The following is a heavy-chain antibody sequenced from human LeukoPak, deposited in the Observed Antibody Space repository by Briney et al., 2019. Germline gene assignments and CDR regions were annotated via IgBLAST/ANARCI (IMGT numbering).Heavy chain of an antibody. CDR3: ASLLNGILTGYEYFDY. Sequence: PSETLSLTCTVSGGSISSSSYYWGWIRQPPGKGLEWIGSIYYSGSTYYNPSLKSRVTISVDTSKNQFSLKLSSVTAADTAVYYCASLLNGILTGYEYFDYWGQGTLVTVSS. D-gene: IGHD3-9*01. V-gene: IGHV4-39*01. CDR1: GGSISSSSYY. J-gene: IGHJ4*02. CDR2: IYYSGST.